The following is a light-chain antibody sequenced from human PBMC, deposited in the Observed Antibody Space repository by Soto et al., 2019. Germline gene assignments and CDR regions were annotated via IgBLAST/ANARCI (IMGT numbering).Light chain of an antibody. Sequence: DIQMTQSPSTLSASVGDRVTISCRASQSINKWLAWYQQKPGKAPKLLVYEVSTLDSGVPSRFSGSASGTEFTLTITSLQPDDFATYYCQHYSGDRTTFGQGTKVDIK. CDR3: QHYSGDRTT. J-gene: IGKJ1*01. CDR2: EVS. V-gene: IGKV1-5*03. CDR1: QSINKW.